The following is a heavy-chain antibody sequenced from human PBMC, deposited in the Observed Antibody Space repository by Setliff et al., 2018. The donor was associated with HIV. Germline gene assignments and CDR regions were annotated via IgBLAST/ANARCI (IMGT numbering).Heavy chain of an antibody. CDR3: ASRVPAARHFDY. CDR2: IYYSEST. Sequence: SETLSLTCTVSGGSISSSSYYWGWIRQPPGKGLEWIGSIYYSESTSYNPSLKSRVTISVDTSKNQFSLKLSSVTAADTAMYYCASRVPAARHFDYWGQGTLVTVSS. V-gene: IGHV4-39*01. CDR1: GGSISSSSYY. D-gene: IGHD2-2*01. J-gene: IGHJ4*02.